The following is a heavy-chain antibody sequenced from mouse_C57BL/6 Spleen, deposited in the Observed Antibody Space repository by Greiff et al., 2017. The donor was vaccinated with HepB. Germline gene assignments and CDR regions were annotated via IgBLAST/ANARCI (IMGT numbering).Heavy chain of an antibody. J-gene: IGHJ4*01. CDR3: ARGGGYPGMDY. D-gene: IGHD2-14*01. Sequence: VKLLESGAELVRPGTSLKVSCKASGYAFTNYLIEWIKQRPGQGLEWIGVINPGSDDTNYNEKFKGKATLTADKSSSTAYMQLSSLTSEDSAVYFCARGGGYPGMDYWGQGTSVTVSS. CDR1: GYAFTNYL. CDR2: INPGSDDT. V-gene: IGHV1-54*01.